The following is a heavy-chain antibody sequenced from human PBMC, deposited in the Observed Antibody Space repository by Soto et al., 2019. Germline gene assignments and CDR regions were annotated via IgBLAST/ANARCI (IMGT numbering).Heavy chain of an antibody. D-gene: IGHD6-13*01. CDR1: GGTFSSYT. Sequence: ASVKVSCKASGGTFSSYTISWVRQPPGQRLEWMGWINPSHGITKYSQKFQGRVTITRDTSASTAYMELSSLRSEDTAVYYCARVWVLSWILDYWGLGTLVTVSS. CDR2: INPSHGIT. J-gene: IGHJ4*02. CDR3: ARVWVLSWILDY. V-gene: IGHV1-3*01.